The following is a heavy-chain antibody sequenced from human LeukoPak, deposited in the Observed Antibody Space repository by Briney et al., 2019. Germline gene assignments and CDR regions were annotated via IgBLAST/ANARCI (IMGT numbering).Heavy chain of an antibody. V-gene: IGHV1-2*02. J-gene: IGHJ4*02. CDR2: INPNSGGT. CDR3: ARVFSQLKYYYDSSGYPYYFDY. CDR1: GYTFTGYY. D-gene: IGHD3-22*01. Sequence: GASVKVSCKASGYTFTGYYMHWVRQAPGQGLEWMGWINPNSGGTNYAQKFQGRVTMTRDTSISTAYMELSRLRSDDTAVYYCARVFSQLKYYYDSSGYPYYFDYWGQGTLVTVSS.